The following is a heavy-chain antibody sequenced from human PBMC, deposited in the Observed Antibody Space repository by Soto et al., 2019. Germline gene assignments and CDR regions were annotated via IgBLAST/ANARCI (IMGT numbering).Heavy chain of an antibody. V-gene: IGHV1-46*01. Sequence: ASVKVSCKASGFSFTSYYMHWVRQAPGQGPEWMGIINPSGSSTSYAQKFQGRVTVTRDTSTSTVYMELSSLIFEYTAVYYCARDNSREYGSGFKDWWFEPWG. CDR3: ARDNSREYGSGFKDWWFEP. J-gene: IGHJ5*02. D-gene: IGHD3-10*01. CDR2: INPSGSST. CDR1: GFSFTSYY.